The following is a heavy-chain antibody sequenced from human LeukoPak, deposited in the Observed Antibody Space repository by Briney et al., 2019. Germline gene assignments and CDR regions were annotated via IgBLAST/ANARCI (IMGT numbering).Heavy chain of an antibody. Sequence: SETLSLTCTVSGYSISSGYYWGWIRQPPGKGLEWIGSIYHSGSTYYNPSLKSRVAISVDTSKNQFSLKLSSVTAADTAVYYCARVTQQLVGHFDYWGQGTLVTASS. V-gene: IGHV4-38-2*02. J-gene: IGHJ4*02. CDR3: ARVTQQLVGHFDY. D-gene: IGHD6-13*01. CDR2: IYHSGST. CDR1: GYSISSGYY.